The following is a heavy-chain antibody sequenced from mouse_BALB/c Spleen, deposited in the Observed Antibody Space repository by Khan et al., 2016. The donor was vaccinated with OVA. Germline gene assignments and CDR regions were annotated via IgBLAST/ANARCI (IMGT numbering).Heavy chain of an antibody. Sequence: VRLQQSGPELVKPGASVKIPCKASGYAFTDYNMDWVKQSHGKSLEWIGDITPNNGGTIYNQKFKGKATLTVDKSSSTAYMELSSLTSGDTAVYYCARGGFGSTFAYWGQGTLVTVSA. CDR1: GYAFTDYN. D-gene: IGHD1-1*01. J-gene: IGHJ3*01. CDR3: ARGGFGSTFAY. V-gene: IGHV1-18*01. CDR2: ITPNNGGT.